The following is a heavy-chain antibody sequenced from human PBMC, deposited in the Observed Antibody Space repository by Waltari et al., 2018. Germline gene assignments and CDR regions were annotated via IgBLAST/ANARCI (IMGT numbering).Heavy chain of an antibody. CDR3: ATGSGGWSGYLAL. J-gene: IGHJ1*01. V-gene: IGHV3-33*08. Sequence: VQLVESGGGLVQTGGSLRLSCAASGFAFSSYGIHWVRQAPGKGLEWVASLWFDGSKQSYIDSVKDRFTISRDNSKNMLYLQMNNLKLEDTAVYYCATGSGGWSGYLALWGQGALVAVSS. D-gene: IGHD3-10*01. CDR2: LWFDGSKQ. CDR1: GFAFSSYG.